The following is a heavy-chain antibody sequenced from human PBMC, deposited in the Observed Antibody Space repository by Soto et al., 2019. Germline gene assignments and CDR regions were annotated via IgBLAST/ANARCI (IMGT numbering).Heavy chain of an antibody. Sequence: ASVKVSCKASGYTFSAFYIHWFRQASGQGLQWMGVFNPSSGATDYVQKFQGRVTMTTDTSTSTAYMKLRSLRSDDTAVYYCARDADWFDPWGQGTLVTVSS. CDR1: GYTFSAFY. V-gene: IGHV1-2*02. CDR2: FNPSSGAT. CDR3: ARDADWFDP. J-gene: IGHJ5*02.